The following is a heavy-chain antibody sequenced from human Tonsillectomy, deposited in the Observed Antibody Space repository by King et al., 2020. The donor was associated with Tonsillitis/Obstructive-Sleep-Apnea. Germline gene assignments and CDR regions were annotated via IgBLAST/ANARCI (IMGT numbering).Heavy chain of an antibody. Sequence: VQLVESGGGLVQPGRSLRLSCAASGFTLDDYAMHWVRQAPGKGLEWVSGISWNSGSIDYADSVKGRFTISRDNAKNSLYLQMNSLRTEDTALYYCAKEGIPKLAAAGKRLSYYYMDVWGKGTTVTVSS. V-gene: IGHV3-9*01. CDR2: ISWNSGSI. J-gene: IGHJ6*03. CDR3: AKEGIPKLAAAGKRLSYYYMDV. CDR1: GFTLDDYA. D-gene: IGHD6-13*01.